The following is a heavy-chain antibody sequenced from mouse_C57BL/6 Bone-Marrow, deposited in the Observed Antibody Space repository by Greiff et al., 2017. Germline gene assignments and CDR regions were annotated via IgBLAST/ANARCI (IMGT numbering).Heavy chain of an antibody. CDR1: GYTFTSYW. CDR2: IDPNSGGT. Sequence: QVQLKQPGAELVKPGASVKLSCKASGYTFTSYWMHWVKQRPGRGLEWIGRIDPNSGGTKYNEKFKSKATLTVDKPSSTAYMQLSSLTSEDSAVYYCASSQFITTVVAPFDYWGQGTTLTVSS. J-gene: IGHJ2*01. CDR3: ASSQFITTVVAPFDY. D-gene: IGHD1-1*01. V-gene: IGHV1-72*01.